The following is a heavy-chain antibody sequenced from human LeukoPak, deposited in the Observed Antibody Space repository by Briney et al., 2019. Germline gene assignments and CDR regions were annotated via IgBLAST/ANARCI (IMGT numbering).Heavy chain of an antibody. V-gene: IGHV4-34*01. Sequence: SETLSLTCAVYGGSFSGYYWSWIRQPPGKGLEWIGEINHSGSTNYNPSLKSRVTISVDTSKNQFPLKLSSVTAADTAVYYCARDNADYYDSSGYYGSDYWGQGTLVTVSS. CDR2: INHSGST. D-gene: IGHD3-22*01. CDR1: GGSFSGYY. J-gene: IGHJ4*02. CDR3: ARDNADYYDSSGYYGSDY.